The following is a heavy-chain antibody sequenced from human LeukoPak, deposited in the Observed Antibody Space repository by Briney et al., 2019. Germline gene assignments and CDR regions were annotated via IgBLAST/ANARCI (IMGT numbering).Heavy chain of an antibody. CDR3: ATLGTMVRGVIMDY. D-gene: IGHD3-10*01. CDR2: INSDGSYT. CDR1: GFTFSSCW. J-gene: IGHJ4*02. Sequence: GGSLRLSCAASGFTFSSCWMHWVRQAPGKGLVWVSRINSDGSYTNYADSVKGRFTISRDNAKNTLYLQMNSLRAEDTAVYYCATLGTMVRGVIMDYWGQGTLVTVSS. V-gene: IGHV3-74*01.